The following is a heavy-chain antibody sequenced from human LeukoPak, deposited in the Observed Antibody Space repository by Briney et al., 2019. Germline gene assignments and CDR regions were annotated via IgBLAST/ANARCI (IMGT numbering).Heavy chain of an antibody. V-gene: IGHV1-69*13. CDR3: ASSRPYGSGSYYNQGY. D-gene: IGHD3-10*01. CDR1: GGTFSSYA. CDR2: IIPIFGTA. J-gene: IGHJ4*02. Sequence: GASVKVSCKASGGTFSSYAISWVRQAPGQGLEWMGGIIPIFGTANYAQKFQGRVTITADESTNTAYMELSSLRSEDTAVYYCASSRPYGSGSYYNQGYWGQGTLVTVSS.